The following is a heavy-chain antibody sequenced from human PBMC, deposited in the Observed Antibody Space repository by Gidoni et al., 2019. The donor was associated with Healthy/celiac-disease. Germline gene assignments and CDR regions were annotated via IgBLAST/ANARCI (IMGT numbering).Heavy chain of an antibody. CDR2: IKSKTDGGTT. CDR1: GFPFSNAW. J-gene: IGHJ6*02. CDR3: TTGTASVYYYYGMDV. V-gene: IGHV3-15*07. D-gene: IGHD5-18*01. Sequence: EVQLVESGGGLVKPGGSLRLSCAASGFPFSNAWMNWVRQAPGKGLEWVGRIKSKTDGGTTDYAAPVKGRFTISRDDSKNTLYLQMNSLKTEDTAVYYCTTGTASVYYYYGMDVWGQGTTVTVSS.